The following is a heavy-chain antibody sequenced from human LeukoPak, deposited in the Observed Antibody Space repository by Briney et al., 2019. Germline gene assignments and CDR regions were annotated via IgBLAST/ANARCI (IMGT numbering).Heavy chain of an antibody. CDR1: GFTFSDYW. J-gene: IGHJ4*01. Sequence: GGSLRLSCAVSGFTFSDYWMNWVRQAPGKGLEWVASIKQDGSDKSYVDPVKGRFTISRDNAKNSLYLQMSSLRVEDTAVYYCARDGTAAGLYFDLWGQGTLVTVSS. CDR2: IKQDGSDK. V-gene: IGHV3-7*01. D-gene: IGHD6-13*01. CDR3: ARDGTAAGLYFDL.